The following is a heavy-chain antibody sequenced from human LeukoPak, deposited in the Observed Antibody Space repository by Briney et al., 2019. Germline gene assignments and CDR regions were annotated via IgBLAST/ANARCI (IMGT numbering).Heavy chain of an antibody. CDR2: INGDGSST. CDR3: VMGLDS. Sequence: GGSLSLSCAASGFTFSSDWMHWVRQAPGKGLVCVSYINGDGSSTNYADSVRGRFTISRDNAKKTLYLQMNSLRDEDTAVYYCVMGLDSWGLGTLDTVSS. CDR1: GFTFSSDW. D-gene: IGHD3-10*01. V-gene: IGHV3-74*01. J-gene: IGHJ5*01.